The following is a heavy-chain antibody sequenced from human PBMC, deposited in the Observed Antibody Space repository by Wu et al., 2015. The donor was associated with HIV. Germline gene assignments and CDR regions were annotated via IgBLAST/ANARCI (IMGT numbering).Heavy chain of an antibody. CDR1: GYNFTNYD. CDR3: AKADQRGYDYGHWNFDF. J-gene: IGHJ2*01. V-gene: IGHV1-8*01. Sequence: QVQLVQSGAEMKKPGASVKVSCKASGYNFTNYDINWVKLTPGQGLEWMGWMKPKSGDTGYALTFLGRVTMTRDISTNTAYMELSSLRSDDTALYFCAKADQRGYDYGHWNFDFLGRRHPRSLSPQ. CDR2: MKPKSGDT. D-gene: IGHD5-18*01.